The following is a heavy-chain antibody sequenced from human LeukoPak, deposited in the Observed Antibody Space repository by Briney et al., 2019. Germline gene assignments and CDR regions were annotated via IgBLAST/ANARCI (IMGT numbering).Heavy chain of an antibody. Sequence: PGGSLRLSCAASGFTFSSYWMNWARQAPGKGLEWVSVIYSGGSTYYADSVKGRFTISRDNSKNTLYLQMNSLRAEDTAVYYCARGSGTYDPIDYWGQGTLVTVSS. D-gene: IGHD5-12*01. CDR3: ARGSGTYDPIDY. CDR2: IYSGGST. J-gene: IGHJ4*02. V-gene: IGHV3-53*01. CDR1: GFTFSSYW.